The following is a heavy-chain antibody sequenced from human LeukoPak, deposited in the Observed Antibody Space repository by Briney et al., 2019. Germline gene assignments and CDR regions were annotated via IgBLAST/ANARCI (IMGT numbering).Heavy chain of an antibody. CDR1: GGSFSGYY. J-gene: IGHJ4*02. CDR3: ARVSDDILTGYYSFDY. Sequence: SETLSLTCAVYGGSFSGYYWSWIRQPPGKGLEWIGEINHSGSTNYNPSLKSRVTISVDTSKNQFYLKLSSVTAADTAVYYCARVSDDILTGYYSFDYWGQGTLVTVSS. V-gene: IGHV4-34*01. CDR2: INHSGST. D-gene: IGHD3-9*01.